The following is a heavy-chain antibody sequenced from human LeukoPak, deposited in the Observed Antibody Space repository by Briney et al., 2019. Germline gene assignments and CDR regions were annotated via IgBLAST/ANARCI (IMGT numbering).Heavy chain of an antibody. CDR3: ARGYGGPYYFDY. V-gene: IGHV4-59*12. CDR2: IHYSGKA. J-gene: IGHJ4*02. D-gene: IGHD4-23*01. CDR1: GGSISGSY. Sequence: SETLSLTCTVSGGSISGSYWTWIRQPPGKGLEFIGQIHYSGKADYSPSLKSRVTMSVDTSKNQFSLKLSSVTAADTAVYYCARGYGGPYYFDYWGQGTLVTVSS.